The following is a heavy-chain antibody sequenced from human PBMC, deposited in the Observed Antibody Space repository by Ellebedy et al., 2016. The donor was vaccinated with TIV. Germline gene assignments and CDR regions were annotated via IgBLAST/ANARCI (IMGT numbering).Heavy chain of an antibody. D-gene: IGHD4-11*01. CDR3: ARGMTNHYFDY. CDR1: GFTFSSYG. V-gene: IGHV3-30*03. Sequence: GESLKISCAASGFTFSSYGMHWVCQAPGKGLEWVAIISYDGSNEVYADSVKGRFTISRDNSKNTLSLQLNSLRADDTAVYYCARGMTNHYFDYWGQGTLVTVSS. J-gene: IGHJ4*02. CDR2: ISYDGSNE.